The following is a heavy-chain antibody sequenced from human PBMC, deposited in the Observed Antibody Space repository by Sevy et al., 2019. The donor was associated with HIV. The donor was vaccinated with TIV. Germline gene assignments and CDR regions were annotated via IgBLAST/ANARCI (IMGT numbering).Heavy chain of an antibody. J-gene: IGHJ4*02. CDR2: IKEDGSVK. D-gene: IGHD6-13*01. Sequence: GGSLRLSCAASGFTFSNYAMGWVRQAPGKGLEWVANIKEDGSVKYYVESVKGRFTISRDNAKNSVYLQMNSLRAEDAALYYCVRAIGAAGSYWGLGTLVTVSS. CDR3: VRAIGAAGSY. V-gene: IGHV3-7*01. CDR1: GFTFSNYA.